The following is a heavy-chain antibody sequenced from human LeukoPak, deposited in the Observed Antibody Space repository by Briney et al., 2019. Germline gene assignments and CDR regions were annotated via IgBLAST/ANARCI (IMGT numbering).Heavy chain of an antibody. J-gene: IGHJ4*02. Sequence: PGGSLRLSCAASGFTFSNYCMHWVRQVPGEGLVWVSRTNTDGRTTTYADSVKGRFTISRDNAKNMLYLQMNSLRVDDTAVYFCATIDYRAAAFHYWGQGTLVTVSS. CDR3: ATIDYRAAAFHY. CDR1: GFTFSNYC. V-gene: IGHV3-74*01. D-gene: IGHD3-10*01. CDR2: TNTDGRTT.